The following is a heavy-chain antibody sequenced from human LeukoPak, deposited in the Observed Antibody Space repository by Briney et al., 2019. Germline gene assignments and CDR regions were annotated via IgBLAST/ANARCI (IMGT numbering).Heavy chain of an antibody. CDR3: ARETVLGYRSGGSCPNYYYYGMDV. Sequence: GGSLRLSCAASGFTFSSYAMHWVRQAPGKGLEWVAVISYDGSNKYYADSVKGRFTISRDNSKNTLYLQMNSLRAEDTAVYYCARETVLGYRSGGSCPNYYYYGMDVWGQGTTVTVSS. CDR1: GFTFSSYA. V-gene: IGHV3-30*04. J-gene: IGHJ6*02. CDR2: ISYDGSNK. D-gene: IGHD2-15*01.